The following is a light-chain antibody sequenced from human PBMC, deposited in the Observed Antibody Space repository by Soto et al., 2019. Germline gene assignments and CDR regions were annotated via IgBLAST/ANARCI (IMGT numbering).Light chain of an antibody. Sequence: FTQSPAALSLSPGEKATPSCGTSQSVSSSYVAWYQHRPGLAPRLLIHDASSRATGIPDRFSGTKSGTDFTLTIRRLEPEDAAVYFCQQYGSSPITFGQGTRLEIK. V-gene: IGKV3D-20*01. CDR1: QSVSSSY. J-gene: IGKJ5*01. CDR2: DAS. CDR3: QQYGSSPIT.